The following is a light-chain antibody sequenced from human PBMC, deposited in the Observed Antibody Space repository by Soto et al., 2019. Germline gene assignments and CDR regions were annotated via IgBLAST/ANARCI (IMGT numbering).Light chain of an antibody. CDR3: QKYGGAPYP. J-gene: IGKJ3*01. V-gene: IGKV1-27*01. CDR2: AAS. Sequence: DIQMTQSPSSLSASVGDRVTITCRASQGIRNYLAWYQQKPGKVPKLLILAASTLQSGVPSRFSGGGSGTEFTLAINSLQSEDVATYYCQKYGGAPYPFGPGTKVDIK. CDR1: QGIRNY.